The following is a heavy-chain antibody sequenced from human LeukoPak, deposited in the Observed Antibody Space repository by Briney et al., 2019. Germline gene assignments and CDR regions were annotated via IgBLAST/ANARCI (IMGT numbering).Heavy chain of an antibody. D-gene: IGHD3-10*01. CDR2: IRYDGSNK. J-gene: IGHJ4*02. CDR3: AKDKGTMVRGVMGYDY. CDR1: GFTFSSYG. Sequence: GGSLRLSCAASGFTFSSYGMHWVRQAPGKGLEWVAFIRYDGSNKYYADSVKGRFTISRDNAKNSLYLQMNSLRAEDTALYYCAKDKGTMVRGVMGYDYWGQGTLVTVSS. V-gene: IGHV3-30*02.